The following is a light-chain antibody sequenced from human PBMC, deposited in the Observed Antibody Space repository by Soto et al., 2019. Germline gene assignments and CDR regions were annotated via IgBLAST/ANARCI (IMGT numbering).Light chain of an antibody. Sequence: EIVMTQSPATLSVSPGERATLSCRASQSVSNNLGWYQQKPGQAPRLLIYGASTRATGIPARFSGSGSGTEFTLTISSLQSEDFAVYYCQQYNTWSPLTFGGGTKVETK. CDR1: QSVSNN. V-gene: IGKV3-15*01. CDR3: QQYNTWSPLT. CDR2: GAS. J-gene: IGKJ4*01.